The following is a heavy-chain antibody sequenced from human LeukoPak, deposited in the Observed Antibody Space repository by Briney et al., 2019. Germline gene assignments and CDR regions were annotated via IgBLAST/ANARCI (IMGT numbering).Heavy chain of an antibody. D-gene: IGHD3-22*01. J-gene: IGHJ4*02. Sequence: SVKVSCKASGGTFSSYAISWVRQAPGQGLEWMGGIIPIFGTANYAQKFQGRVTITADESTSTAYMELSSLRSEDTAVYYCARGGYYDSSGYYDNQRSNFDYWGQGTLVTVS. CDR2: IIPIFGTA. CDR3: ARGGYYDSSGYYDNQRSNFDY. V-gene: IGHV1-69*13. CDR1: GGTFSSYA.